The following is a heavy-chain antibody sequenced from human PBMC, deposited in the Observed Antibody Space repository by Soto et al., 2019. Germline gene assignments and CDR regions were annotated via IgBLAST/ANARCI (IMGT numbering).Heavy chain of an antibody. V-gene: IGHV3-48*01. CDR1: GFTFSSYS. J-gene: IGHJ4*02. Sequence: EVQLVESGGGLVQPGGSLRLSCAASGFTFSSYSMNWVRPSQGKGLEWVSYISSSSSTIYYADSVKGRFTISRDNAKNSLYLQMNSLRAEDTAVYYCARGQDLFDYWGQGTLVTVSS. CDR3: ARGQDLFDY. CDR2: ISSSSSTI.